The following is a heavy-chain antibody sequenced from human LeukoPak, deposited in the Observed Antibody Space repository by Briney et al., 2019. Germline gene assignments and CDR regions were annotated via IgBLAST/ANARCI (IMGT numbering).Heavy chain of an antibody. Sequence: SETLSLTXTVSGYSISSGYYWGWIRPPPGKGLEWIGSIYHSGSTYYNPSLKSRVTISVDTSKNQFSLKLSSVTAADTAVYYCASLSRLRILEWLSRYYFDYWGQGTLVTVSS. J-gene: IGHJ4*02. CDR3: ASLSRLRILEWLSRYYFDY. CDR2: IYHSGST. CDR1: GYSISSGYY. D-gene: IGHD3-3*01. V-gene: IGHV4-38-2*02.